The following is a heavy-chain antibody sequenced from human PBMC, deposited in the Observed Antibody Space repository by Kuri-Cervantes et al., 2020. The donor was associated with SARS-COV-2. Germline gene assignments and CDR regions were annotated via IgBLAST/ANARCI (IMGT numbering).Heavy chain of an antibody. Sequence: LSLTCAASGFIFSSYEMNWVRQASGKGLEWVANIKQDGSEKYYVDSVKGRFTISRDNAKNSLYLQMNSLRAEDTTVYYCARGREYDYVWGSYHFYYWGQGTLATVSS. V-gene: IGHV3-7*01. D-gene: IGHD3-16*01. J-gene: IGHJ4*02. CDR2: IKQDGSEK. CDR1: GFIFSSYE. CDR3: ARGREYDYVWGSYHFYY.